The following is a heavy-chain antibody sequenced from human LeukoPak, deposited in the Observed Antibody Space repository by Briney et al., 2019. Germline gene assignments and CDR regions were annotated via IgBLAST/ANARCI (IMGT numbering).Heavy chain of an antibody. CDR2: IKQDGSDK. CDR3: ARARTSGDEALAGNY. V-gene: IGHV3-7*01. CDR1: GSTFSNYW. Sequence: GGSLRLSCAASGSTFSNYWMIWVRQAPGQGLEWVANIKQDGSDKSYVDSVKGRFTISRDNAKSSLYLQMNSLRVEDTAVYYCARARTSGDEALAGNYWGQGTLVTVSS. D-gene: IGHD6-19*01. J-gene: IGHJ4*02.